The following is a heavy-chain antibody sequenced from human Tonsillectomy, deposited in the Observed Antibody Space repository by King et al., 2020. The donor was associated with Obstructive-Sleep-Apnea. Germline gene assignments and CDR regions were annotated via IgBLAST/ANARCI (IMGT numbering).Heavy chain of an antibody. J-gene: IGHJ3*02. Sequence: VQLVGSGGGLGQPGRSLRLSCAASGFTFDDYAMHWVRQAPGKGLEGVSGISWDSGSIGFADSVKGRFTISRDNAKNSLYLQMNSLRAEDTALYYCAKDIGGYGPTMVGAFDIWGQGTMVTVSS. V-gene: IGHV3-9*01. CDR2: ISWDSGSI. D-gene: IGHD3-10*02. CDR1: GFTFDDYA. CDR3: AKDIGGYGPTMVGAFDI.